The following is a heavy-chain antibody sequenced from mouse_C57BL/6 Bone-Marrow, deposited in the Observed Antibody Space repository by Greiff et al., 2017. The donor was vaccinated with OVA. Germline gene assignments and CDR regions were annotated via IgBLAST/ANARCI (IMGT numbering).Heavy chain of an antibody. CDR1: GYTFTSYW. Sequence: QVQLQQSGAELAKPGASVKLSCKASGYTFTSYWMHWVNQRPGQGLEWIGYIHPSSGYTKYNQKFKDKATLTADKSSSTAYMQLSSLTYEDSAVYYCSRRRAMDYWGQGTSVTVSS. V-gene: IGHV1-7*01. J-gene: IGHJ4*01. CDR2: IHPSSGYT. CDR3: SRRRAMDY.